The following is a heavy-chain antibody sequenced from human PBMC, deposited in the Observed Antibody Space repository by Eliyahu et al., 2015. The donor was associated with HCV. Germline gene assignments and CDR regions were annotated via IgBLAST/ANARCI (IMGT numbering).Heavy chain of an antibody. CDR2: ISGSGSYI. J-gene: IGHJ4*02. V-gene: IGHV3-21*01. D-gene: IGHD2-15*01. CDR3: ARDSLPFDY. CDR1: GFIFSSYS. Sequence: EVQLVESGGGLVKWGGSLRLSCAAXGFIFSSYSMNWVRQAPGKGLEWVSSISGSGSYIYYADSVKGRFTISRDNSKKSLYLQVNSLRAEDTAVYFCARDSLPFDYWGRGILVTVSS.